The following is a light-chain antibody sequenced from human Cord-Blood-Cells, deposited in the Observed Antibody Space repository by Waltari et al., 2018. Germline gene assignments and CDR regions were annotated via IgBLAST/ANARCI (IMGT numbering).Light chain of an antibody. CDR2: DVS. CDR3: CSYAGSYTYV. V-gene: IGLV2-11*01. Sequence: QSALTQPPSVSGSPGQSVTISCTGTSSDVCGYTYVSWYQQHPGKAPKLMIYDVSKRPSGVPDRFSGSKSGNTASLTISGLQAEDEADYYCCSYAGSYTYVFGTGTKVTVL. CDR1: SSDVCGYTY. J-gene: IGLJ1*01.